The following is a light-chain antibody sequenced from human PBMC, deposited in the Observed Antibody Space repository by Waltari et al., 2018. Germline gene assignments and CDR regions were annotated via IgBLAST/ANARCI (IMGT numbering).Light chain of an antibody. J-gene: IGKJ4*01. CDR2: KAS. CDR3: QQYNSYPLT. V-gene: IGKV1-5*03. CDR1: QSISDW. Sequence: DIQMTQSPSTLSASVGDRVTITCRASQSISDWLAWYQQKPGKAPNLLIYKASSLQSVVPSSFSGSGSGTEFTLTISSLQPDEFATYYCQQYNSYPLTFGGGTKVEIK.